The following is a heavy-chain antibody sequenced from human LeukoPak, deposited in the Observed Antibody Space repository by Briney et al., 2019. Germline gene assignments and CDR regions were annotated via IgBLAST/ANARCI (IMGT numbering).Heavy chain of an antibody. CDR1: GFSFSRYE. V-gene: IGHV3-48*03. D-gene: IGHD2-15*01. J-gene: IGHJ4*02. CDR3: AREEYQVLLD. CDR2: IDSRSSTI. Sequence: PGGSLRLSCATSGFSFSRYEMNWVRQAPGKGLEWVAYIDSRSSTIYYADSMKGRFTISRDNAKNSLYLQMNSLRVGDTPIYYCAREEYQVLLDWGQGILVTVAS.